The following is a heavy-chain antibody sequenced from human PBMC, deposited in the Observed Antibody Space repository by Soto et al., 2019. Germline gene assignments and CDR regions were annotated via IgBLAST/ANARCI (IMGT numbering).Heavy chain of an antibody. CDR1: GFTFSSYW. V-gene: IGHV3-7*01. D-gene: IGHD1-7*01. CDR2: IKQDGSEK. J-gene: IGHJ5*02. CDR3: AASRRGTGTLGRGNWFDP. Sequence: GGSLRLSCAASGFTFSSYWMSWVRQAPGKGLEWVANIKQDGSEKYYVDSVKGRFTISRDNAKNSLYLQMNSLRAEDTAVYYCAASRRGTGTLGRGNWFDPWGQGTLVTVSS.